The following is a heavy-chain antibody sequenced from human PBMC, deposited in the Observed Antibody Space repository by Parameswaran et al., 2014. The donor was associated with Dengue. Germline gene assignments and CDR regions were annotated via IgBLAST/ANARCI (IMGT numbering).Heavy chain of an antibody. D-gene: IGHD3-3*01. V-gene: IGHV1-2*06. Sequence: WVRQAPGQGLEWMGRINAKTGGTEYAQKFQGRVTMTRDTSISTAYMEMSMLRSDDTAVFYCVRGTGVEDFYYGMDVWGQGTTVTVSS. CDR2: INAKTGGT. CDR3: VRGTGVEDFYYGMDV. J-gene: IGHJ6*02.